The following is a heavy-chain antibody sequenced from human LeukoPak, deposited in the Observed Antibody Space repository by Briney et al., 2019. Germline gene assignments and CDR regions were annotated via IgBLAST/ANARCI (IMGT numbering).Heavy chain of an antibody. J-gene: IGHJ4*02. Sequence: ASVNVTSTASGYIFTRYGATWVRQAPGPGHEWMGWISVYNGTDKDEETVEDTVTMTTDTSTKTVCREVRSMRSDASAVYYCGRENFASETYYCDYWGQGTQVTVSS. D-gene: IGHD3-10*01. CDR2: ISVYNGTD. V-gene: IGHV1-18*01. CDR3: GRENFASETYYCDY. CDR1: GYIFTRYG.